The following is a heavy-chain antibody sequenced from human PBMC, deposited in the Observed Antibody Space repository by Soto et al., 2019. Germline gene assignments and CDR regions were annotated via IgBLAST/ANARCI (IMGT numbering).Heavy chain of an antibody. CDR3: ARTHCLSTSCYSPYYYYGMDV. Sequence: ASVKVSCKASGYTFTTYAFSWVRQAPGQGLEWLGGIMPISGRTDYAQKFRGRVTMTRDTSTSTAHMELSRLRSDDTAVYYCARTHCLSTSCYSPYYYYGMDVWGQGTTVTVS. J-gene: IGHJ6*02. V-gene: IGHV1-69*10. CDR1: GYTFTTYA. D-gene: IGHD2-2*01. CDR2: IMPISGRT.